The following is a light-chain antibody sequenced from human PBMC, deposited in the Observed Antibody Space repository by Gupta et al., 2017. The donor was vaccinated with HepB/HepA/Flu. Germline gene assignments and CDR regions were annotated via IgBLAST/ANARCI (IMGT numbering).Light chain of an antibody. CDR1: QSITTW. CDR2: KAS. V-gene: IGKV1-5*03. J-gene: IGKJ1*01. CDR3: QQDNNYPWT. Sequence: DIQMTQSPSTLSASVGDRVTITCRASQSITTWLAWNQQKPGKAPKLLIYKASSLESGVPSRFSGSGSGTEFTLTISSLQPDDFATYYCQQDNNYPWTFGQGTKVEIK.